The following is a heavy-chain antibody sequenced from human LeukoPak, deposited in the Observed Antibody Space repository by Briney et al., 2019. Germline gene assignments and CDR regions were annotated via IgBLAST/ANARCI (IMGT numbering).Heavy chain of an antibody. Sequence: ASVKVSCKASGYSFTSYNMHWVRQAPGQGLEWMGRIIPILGIANYAQKFQGRVTITADKSTSTAYVELSSLRSEDTAVYYCARVPPYSGYSGYDNYYYYGMDVWGQGTTVTVSS. V-gene: IGHV1-69*02. CDR3: ARVPPYSGYSGYDNYYYYGMDV. CDR1: GYSFTSYN. CDR2: IIPILGIA. D-gene: IGHD5-12*01. J-gene: IGHJ6*02.